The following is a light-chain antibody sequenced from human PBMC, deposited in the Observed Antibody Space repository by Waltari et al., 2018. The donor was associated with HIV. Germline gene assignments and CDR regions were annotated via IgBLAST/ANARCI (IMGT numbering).Light chain of an antibody. CDR2: DVT. Sequence: QSALTQPRSVSGSPGQSVTISCTGTSSDVGAYNYVSWYQQHPGKAPKLIIYDVTRRPSGLPERFAGSKSGNTASLTISGLQAEDEADYYCCSYAGNYTGVFGGGTKLTVL. V-gene: IGLV2-11*01. CDR1: SSDVGAYNY. CDR3: CSYAGNYTGV. J-gene: IGLJ3*02.